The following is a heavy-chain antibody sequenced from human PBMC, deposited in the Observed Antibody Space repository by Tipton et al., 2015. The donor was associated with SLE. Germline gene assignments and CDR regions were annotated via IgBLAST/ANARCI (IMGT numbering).Heavy chain of an antibody. Sequence: SLRLSCAASGFTFSSYGMHWVRQAPGKGLEWVAVIWYDGSNKYYADSVKGRFTISRDNSKNTLYLQMNSLRAEDTAVYYCSIPDHRSDFDYWGQGTLVTVSS. CDR1: GFTFSSYG. CDR2: IWYDGSNK. J-gene: IGHJ4*02. D-gene: IGHD3-3*01. CDR3: SIPDHRSDFDY. V-gene: IGHV3-33*01.